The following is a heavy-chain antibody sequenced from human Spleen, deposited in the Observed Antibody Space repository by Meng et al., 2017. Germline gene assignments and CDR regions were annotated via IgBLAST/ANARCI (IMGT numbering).Heavy chain of an antibody. CDR2: IYHTGST. Sequence: QVQLRESGQGLVKPSQTLSLTCTVSGGSISSGGYQWTWFRQHPGKGLEWIGNIYHTGSTYYNPSLKSRVTILVDTSKNQFSLKLSSVTAADTAVYYCARALEGIVVAVDYFDHWGQGTLVTVSS. CDR3: ARALEGIVVAVDYFDH. D-gene: IGHD2-15*01. V-gene: IGHV4-31*03. J-gene: IGHJ4*02. CDR1: GGSISSGGYQ.